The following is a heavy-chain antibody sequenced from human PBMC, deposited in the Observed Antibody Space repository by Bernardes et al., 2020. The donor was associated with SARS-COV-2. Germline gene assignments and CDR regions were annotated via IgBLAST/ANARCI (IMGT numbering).Heavy chain of an antibody. Sequence: GGSLRLSCAASGFTFSSYWMSWVRQAPGKGLEWVSNIKEGGSKKYYVDSVKGRFSISRDNAKNSLYLQMNSLRAEDTAVYYCAKGGCRYGSWGQGTLVTVSS. J-gene: IGHJ5*02. CDR1: GFTFSSYW. CDR3: AKGGCRYGS. V-gene: IGHV3-7*01. CDR2: IKEGGSKK. D-gene: IGHD5-18*01.